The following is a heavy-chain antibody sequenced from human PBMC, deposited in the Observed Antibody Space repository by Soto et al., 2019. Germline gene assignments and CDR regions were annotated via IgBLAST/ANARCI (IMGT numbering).Heavy chain of an antibody. J-gene: IGHJ4*02. CDR1: GFTFSSYA. CDR3: AKDLSPTDQGAIY. Sequence: LRLSCAASGFTFSSYAMSWVRQAPGKGLEWVSAISGSGGSTYYADSVKGRFTISRDNSKNPLYLQMNSLRAEDTAVYYCAKDLSPTDQGAIYWGQGTLVTVSS. V-gene: IGHV3-23*01. CDR2: ISGSGGST.